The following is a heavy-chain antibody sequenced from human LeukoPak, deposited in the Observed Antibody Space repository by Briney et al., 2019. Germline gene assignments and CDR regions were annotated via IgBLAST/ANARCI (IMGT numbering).Heavy chain of an antibody. J-gene: IGHJ5*02. D-gene: IGHD1-26*01. CDR3: ARDGSIVGATTRFDP. Sequence: PGGSLRLSCAAAGFTFSSYAMHWVRQAPGKGLEWVAVISYDGSNKYYADSVKGRFTISRDNSKNTLYMQMNSLRAEDTAVYYCARDGSIVGATTRFDPWGQGTLVTVSS. CDR2: ISYDGSNK. CDR1: GFTFSSYA. V-gene: IGHV3-30-3*01.